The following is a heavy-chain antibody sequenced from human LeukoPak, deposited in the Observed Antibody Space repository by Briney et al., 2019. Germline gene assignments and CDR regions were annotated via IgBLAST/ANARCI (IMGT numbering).Heavy chain of an antibody. V-gene: IGHV4-38-2*02. Sequence: SETLSLTCTVSGYSISSGYYWGWIRQPPGKGLEWIGSIYHSGSTYYNPSLKSRVTISVDTSKNQFSLKLSSVTAADTAAYYCARGFPLAGRFDYWGQGTLVTVSS. D-gene: IGHD2/OR15-2a*01. CDR1: GYSISSGYY. CDR3: ARGFPLAGRFDY. CDR2: IYHSGST. J-gene: IGHJ4*02.